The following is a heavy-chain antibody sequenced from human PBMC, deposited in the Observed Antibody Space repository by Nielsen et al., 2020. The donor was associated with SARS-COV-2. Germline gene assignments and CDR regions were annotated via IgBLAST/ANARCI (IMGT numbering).Heavy chain of an antibody. CDR1: GGSISSYY. V-gene: IGHV4-4*07. J-gene: IGHJ4*02. CDR3: ARIKQLTHFDY. CDR2: IYTSGST. D-gene: IGHD2-2*01. Sequence: GSLRLSCTVSGGSISSYYWSWIRQPAGKGLEWIGRIYTSGSTNYNPSLKSRVTMSVDTSENQFSLKLSSVTAADTAVYYCARIKQLTHFDYWGQGTLVTVSS.